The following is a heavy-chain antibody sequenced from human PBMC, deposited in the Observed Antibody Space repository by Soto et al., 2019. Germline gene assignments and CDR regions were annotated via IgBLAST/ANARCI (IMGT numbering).Heavy chain of an antibody. CDR2: MRPDSGGA. D-gene: IGHD3-16*01. V-gene: IGHV1-2*02. CDR3: ARDPHEGVYDY. J-gene: IGHJ4*02. Sequence: ASVKVSCKASGYTFTGYYLHWIRQAPGRGLQWMGWMRPDSGGANYAQKFQGRVSMTRDTSTSTFYMELSRLASDDTAVYYCARDPHEGVYDYWGQGTQVTVSS. CDR1: GYTFTGYY.